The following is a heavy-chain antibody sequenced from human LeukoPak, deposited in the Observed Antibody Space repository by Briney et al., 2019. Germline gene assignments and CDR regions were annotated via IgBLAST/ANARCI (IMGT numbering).Heavy chain of an antibody. CDR2: ISYDGSNK. CDR1: GFTFSSYG. D-gene: IGHD6-6*01. J-gene: IGHJ4*02. Sequence: PGGSLRLSCAASGFTFSSYGMHWVRQAPGKGLEWAAVISYDGSNKYYADSVKGRFTISRDNSKNTLYLQMNSLRAEDTAVYYCAKDKLAAKGYFDYWGQGTLVTVSS. CDR3: AKDKLAAKGYFDY. V-gene: IGHV3-30*18.